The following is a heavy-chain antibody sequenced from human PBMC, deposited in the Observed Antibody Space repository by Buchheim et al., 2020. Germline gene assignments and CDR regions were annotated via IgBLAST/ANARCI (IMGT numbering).Heavy chain of an antibody. J-gene: IGHJ4*02. CDR1: GFTVSSNY. Sequence: EVQLVETGGGLIQPGGSLRLSCAASGFTVSSNYMSWVRQAPGKGLEWVSVIYSGGSTYYADSVKGRFTISRDNSKNTLSLQMNSLRAEDTAVYYCARVVVVTAITVFDYWGQGTL. V-gene: IGHV3-53*02. CDR2: IYSGGST. CDR3: ARVVVVTAITVFDY. D-gene: IGHD2-21*02.